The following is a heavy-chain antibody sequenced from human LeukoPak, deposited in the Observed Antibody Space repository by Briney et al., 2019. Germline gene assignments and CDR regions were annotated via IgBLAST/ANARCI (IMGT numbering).Heavy chain of an antibody. V-gene: IGHV3-74*01. CDR2: INSDGSST. J-gene: IGHJ4*02. CDR3: ARGEWLDY. D-gene: IGHD5-24*01. Sequence: GSLRLSCADSGFTFSSYWMHWVRQAPVKGLVWVSRINSDGSSTSYADSVKGRFTISRDNAKNTLHLQMNSLRAEDTAVYYCARGEWLDYWGQGTLVTVSS. CDR1: GFTFSSYW.